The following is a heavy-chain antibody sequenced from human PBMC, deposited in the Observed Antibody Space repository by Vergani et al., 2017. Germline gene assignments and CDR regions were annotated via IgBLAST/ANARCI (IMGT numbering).Heavy chain of an antibody. V-gene: IGHV4-59*01. CDR1: GAAIKDFY. Sequence: QVQLQESGPGLVKPSETLSLTCTVSGAAIKDFYWSWFRQPPGKGLEWIGYVYYTGSTTYNPSLKSRVTISVDTSYNQFSLRMTSLTAADTAIYYCARDRDLYCRSTTSCHNWFDPWGQGSLVTVSS. D-gene: IGHD2/OR15-2a*01. CDR3: ARDRDLYCRSTTSCHNWFDP. J-gene: IGHJ5*02. CDR2: VYYTGST.